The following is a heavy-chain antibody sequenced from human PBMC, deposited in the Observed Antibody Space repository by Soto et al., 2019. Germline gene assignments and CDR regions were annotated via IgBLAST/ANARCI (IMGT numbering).Heavy chain of an antibody. Sequence: EVQLLDSGGVLVQPGGSLRLSCAASGFTFSSYALSWVRQAPGKGLEWVSGISGDGATTYYTDSVKGRFTISRDSSTITLYLQMNSLRAEDSAVYYCARDLTSSGRSTYLGYWGQGTLVTVSS. CDR1: GFTFSSYA. V-gene: IGHV3-23*01. CDR2: ISGDGATT. CDR3: ARDLTSSGRSTYLGY. D-gene: IGHD6-19*01. J-gene: IGHJ4*02.